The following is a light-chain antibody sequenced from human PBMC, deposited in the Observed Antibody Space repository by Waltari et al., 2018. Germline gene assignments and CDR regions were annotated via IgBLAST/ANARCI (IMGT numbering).Light chain of an antibody. CDR2: GKN. V-gene: IGLV3-19*01. J-gene: IGLJ2*01. Sequence: SSELTQDPVVSVALGLTVTITRKGSRLATFYPNWYQQRPGQAPVLVFYGKNSRPSGIPDRFSGSNSGNSASLTITGTQAEDEAAYYCNSRDTSGKHVLFGGGTKLTVL. CDR1: RLATFY. CDR3: NSRDTSGKHVL.